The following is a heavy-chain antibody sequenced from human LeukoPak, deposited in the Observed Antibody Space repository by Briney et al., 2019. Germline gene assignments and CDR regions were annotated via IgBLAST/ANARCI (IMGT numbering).Heavy chain of an antibody. V-gene: IGHV3-30-3*01. CDR1: GFTFGSYA. CDR3: ARDAYDSSGYLRYYMDV. Sequence: GGSLRLSCAASGFTFGSYAMHWVRQAPGKGLEWVAVISYDGSNKYYADSVKGRFTISRDDSKNTLYLQMNSLRAEDTAVYYCARDAYDSSGYLRYYMDVWGKGTTVTVSS. CDR2: ISYDGSNK. J-gene: IGHJ6*03. D-gene: IGHD3-22*01.